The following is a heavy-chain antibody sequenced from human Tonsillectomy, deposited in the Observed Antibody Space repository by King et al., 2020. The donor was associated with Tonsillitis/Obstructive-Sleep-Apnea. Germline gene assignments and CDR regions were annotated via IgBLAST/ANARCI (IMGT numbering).Heavy chain of an antibody. CDR3: ARETIVVVIPSYNWFDP. D-gene: IGHD3-22*01. CDR1: GGSFSGYY. J-gene: IGHJ5*02. CDR2: INHSGST. V-gene: IGHV4-34*01. Sequence: VQLQQWGAGLLKPSETLSLTCAVYGGSFSGYYWSWIRQPPGKGLEWIGEINHSGSTNYNPSLKSRVTISVDTSKNQFSLKLTSVTAADTAGYYCARETIVVVIPSYNWFDPWGQGTLVTVSS.